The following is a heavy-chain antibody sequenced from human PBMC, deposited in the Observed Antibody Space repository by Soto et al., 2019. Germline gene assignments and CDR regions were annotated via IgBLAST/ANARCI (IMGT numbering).Heavy chain of an antibody. J-gene: IGHJ3*01. V-gene: IGHV4-30-4*01. CDR2: IYYSGST. D-gene: IGHD6-6*01. Sequence: QGQLQESGPGVVRPSQTLSLTCTVSGASISSGDHYWTWIRQPPGKGLEWIGYIYYSGSTFYNPSSNSRVTMSIDMSKSQFSLNLRSVTAANTAVYYCASSTPKAAFDLWGQGTMVIVSS. CDR1: GASISSGDHY. CDR3: ASSTPKAAFDL.